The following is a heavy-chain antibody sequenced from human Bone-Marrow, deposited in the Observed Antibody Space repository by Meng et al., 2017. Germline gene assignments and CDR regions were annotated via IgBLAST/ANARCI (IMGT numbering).Heavy chain of an antibody. CDR2: IYHSGST. J-gene: IGHJ4*02. D-gene: IGHD6-6*01. V-gene: IGHV4-30-2*01. CDR3: ARYSSSSLAFDF. Sequence: QLQLQESGSGPLKPSQPLSLTCAVSGDSISSGGYSWSWIRQPPGKGLEWIGYIYHSGSTYFNPSLKSRVTVSVDRSKNQFSLNLSSVTAADTAVYYCARYSSSSLAFDFWGQGTLVTVSS. CDR1: GDSISSGGYS.